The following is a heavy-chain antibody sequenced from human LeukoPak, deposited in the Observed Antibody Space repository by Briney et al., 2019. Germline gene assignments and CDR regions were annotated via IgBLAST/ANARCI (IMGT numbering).Heavy chain of an antibody. V-gene: IGHV4-4*07. Sequence: SETLSLTCSVSGGSISGYYWGCFRQAAGKGLEWIGRIHSTGSSNYNPFLKSRLTMSIDTSRNQFSLKLSSMTAADTAIYYCAREHPTAIATDYWGQGTLVTVSS. D-gene: IGHD2-21*02. CDR2: IHSTGSS. J-gene: IGHJ4*02. CDR1: GGSISGYY. CDR3: AREHPTAIATDY.